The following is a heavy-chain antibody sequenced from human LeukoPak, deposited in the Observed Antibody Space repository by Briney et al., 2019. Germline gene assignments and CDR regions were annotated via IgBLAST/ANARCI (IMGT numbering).Heavy chain of an antibody. V-gene: IGHV3-9*01. CDR3: AKAHWEPLGIPSAFDI. CDR2: ISWNSGSI. Sequence: GGSLRLSCAASGFKFDDYAMHWVRQAPGKGLEWVSGISWNSGSIGYADSVKGRFTISRDNAKNSLYLQMNSLRAEDTALYYCAKAHWEPLGIPSAFDIWGQGTMVTVSS. D-gene: IGHD1-26*01. J-gene: IGHJ3*02. CDR1: GFKFDDYA.